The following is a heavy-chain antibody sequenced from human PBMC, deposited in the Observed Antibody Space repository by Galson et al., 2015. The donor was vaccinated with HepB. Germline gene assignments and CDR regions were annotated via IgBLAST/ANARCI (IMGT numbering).Heavy chain of an antibody. CDR1: GGSISSSSYY. CDR3: ARQSGELTYYYGMDV. V-gene: IGHV4-39*01. D-gene: IGHD1-26*01. CDR2: IYYSGST. Sequence: TLSLTCTVSGGSISSSSYYWGWIRQPPGKGLEWIGSIYYSGSTYYNPSLKSRVTISVDTSKNQFSLKLSSVTAADTAVYYCARQSGELTYYYGMDVWGQGTTVTVSS. J-gene: IGHJ6*02.